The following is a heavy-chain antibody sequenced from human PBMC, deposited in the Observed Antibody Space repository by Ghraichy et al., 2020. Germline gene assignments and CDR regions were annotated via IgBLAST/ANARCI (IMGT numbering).Heavy chain of an antibody. Sequence: GGSLRLSCAASGFTVSSNYMSWVRQAPGKGLEWVSVIYSGGSTYYADSVKGRFTISRDNSKNTLYLQMNSLRAEDTAVYYCARGEYYDYVWGSYRYFDYWGQGTLVTVSS. CDR1: GFTVSSNY. J-gene: IGHJ4*02. D-gene: IGHD3-16*02. CDR2: IYSGGST. CDR3: ARGEYYDYVWGSYRYFDY. V-gene: IGHV3-53*01.